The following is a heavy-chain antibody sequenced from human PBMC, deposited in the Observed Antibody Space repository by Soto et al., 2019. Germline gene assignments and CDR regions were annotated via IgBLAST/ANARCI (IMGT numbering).Heavy chain of an antibody. CDR2: IHSSGGT. Sequence: SDTLSLTCTVSGAPIKSRNYFWGWIRQPPGKGLEFVGSIHSSGGTYYNPSLKSRVTVSVDLSNSHFSLSLKSLTATDTAVYYCGRLAEAATGHTDFDFWGQGTLVTVSS. D-gene: IGHD2-15*01. CDR1: GAPIKSRNYF. V-gene: IGHV4-39*02. CDR3: GRLAEAATGHTDFDF. J-gene: IGHJ4*02.